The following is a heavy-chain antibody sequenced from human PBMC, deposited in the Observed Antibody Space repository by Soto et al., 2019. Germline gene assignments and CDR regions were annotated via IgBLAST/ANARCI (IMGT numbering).Heavy chain of an antibody. J-gene: IGHJ4*02. CDR1: GGSISSYY. Sequence: SETQSLTYTVSGGSISSYYGTWIRQPPGRGLEWIGDVYYSGNTNSNPSLKSRVTISVDTSRSQFSLELKSVTTADTAVYYCARAKFEYQARYYFDYWGQGTLVTVSS. D-gene: IGHD6-6*01. V-gene: IGHV4-59*01. CDR3: ARAKFEYQARYYFDY. CDR2: VYYSGNT.